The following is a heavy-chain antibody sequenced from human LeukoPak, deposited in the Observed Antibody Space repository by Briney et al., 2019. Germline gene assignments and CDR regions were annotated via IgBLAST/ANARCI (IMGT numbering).Heavy chain of an antibody. D-gene: IGHD1-14*01. CDR3: ARDNHGAFDI. V-gene: IGHV4-30-2*01. J-gene: IGHJ3*02. Sequence: PSQTLSLTCAVFGGSISSGGYYWSWIRQPPGKGLEWIGYIYHSGSTYYNPSLKSRVTISVDRSKNQFSLKLSSVTAADTAVYYCARDNHGAFDIWGQGTMVTVSS. CDR1: GGSISSGGYY. CDR2: IYHSGST.